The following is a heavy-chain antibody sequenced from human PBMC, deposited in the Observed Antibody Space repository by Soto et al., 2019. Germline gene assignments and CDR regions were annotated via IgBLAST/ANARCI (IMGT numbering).Heavy chain of an antibody. J-gene: IGHJ4*02. CDR3: ARGDIAAAGNLAY. Sequence: ASVKVSCKASGYTFTGYYMHWVRQAPGQGLEWMGWINPNSGGTNYAQKFQGWVTMTRDTSISTAYMELSRLRSDDTAVYYCARGDIAAAGNLAYWGQGTLVTVSS. CDR2: INPNSGGT. V-gene: IGHV1-2*04. D-gene: IGHD6-13*01. CDR1: GYTFTGYY.